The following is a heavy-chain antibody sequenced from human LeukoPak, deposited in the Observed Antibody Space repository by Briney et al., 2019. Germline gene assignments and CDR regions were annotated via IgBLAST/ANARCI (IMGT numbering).Heavy chain of an antibody. CDR1: GFTFSDYY. D-gene: IGHD2-15*01. V-gene: IGHV3-11*01. CDR2: ISNSGSAI. J-gene: IGHJ6*02. Sequence: GSLRLSCAASGFTFSDYYMSWIRQAPGKGLEWLSYISNSGSAIYYVDSVRGRFTISRDNAKNSLYLQMNSLRAEDTAVYYCASSVVAAARNAHHYYYGMDVWGQGTTVTVSS. CDR3: ASSVVAAARNAHHYYYGMDV.